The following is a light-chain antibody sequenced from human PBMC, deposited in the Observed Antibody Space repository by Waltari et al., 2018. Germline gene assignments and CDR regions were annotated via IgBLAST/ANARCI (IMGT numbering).Light chain of an antibody. CDR3: NSRDSSGNHRVV. J-gene: IGLJ2*01. V-gene: IGLV3-19*01. CDR1: SLRSYY. CDR2: GKN. Sequence: SSELTQDPAVSVALGQTVRITCQGDSLRSYYASWYQQKPGQAPVLVIYGKNNRPSGIPDRFSGSSSGNPASLTITGAQAEDDADYYCNSRDSSGNHRVVFGGGTKLTVL.